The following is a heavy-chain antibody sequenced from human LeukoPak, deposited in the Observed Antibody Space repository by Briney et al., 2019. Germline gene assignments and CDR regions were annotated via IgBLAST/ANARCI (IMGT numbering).Heavy chain of an antibody. CDR1: GGSFSGYY. V-gene: IGHV4-34*01. D-gene: IGHD6-13*01. CDR3: AREQGSSRYFDY. Sequence: SETLSLTCAVYGGSFSGYYWSWIRQPPGKGLEWIGEINHSGSTNYNPSLKSRVTISVDTSKNQFSLKLSSVTAADTAVYYCAREQGSSRYFDYWGQGTLVTVSS. CDR2: INHSGST. J-gene: IGHJ4*02.